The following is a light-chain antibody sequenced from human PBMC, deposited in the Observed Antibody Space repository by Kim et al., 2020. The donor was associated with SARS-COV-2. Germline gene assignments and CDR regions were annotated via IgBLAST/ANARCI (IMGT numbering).Light chain of an antibody. CDR1: QSVDTRY. Sequence: EVVLTQSPGTLSLSPGDRATLSYRASQSVDTRYLAWYQQKPGQAPRLLIHAVSNRATGIPDRFTGSGSGTDFTLTISRLEPEDFAVYYCQQYGGSPRYSFGQGTKVDIK. J-gene: IGKJ2*01. V-gene: IGKV3-20*01. CDR2: AVS. CDR3: QQYGGSPRYS.